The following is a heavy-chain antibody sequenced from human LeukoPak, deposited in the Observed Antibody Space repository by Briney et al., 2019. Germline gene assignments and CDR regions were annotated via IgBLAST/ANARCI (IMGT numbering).Heavy chain of an antibody. CDR1: GGTFSSYA. V-gene: IGHV1-69*13. CDR2: IIPIFGTA. J-gene: IGHJ3*02. D-gene: IGHD3-22*01. CDR3: ARAYYDSSGYGPITLDAFDI. Sequence: SVKVSCKASGGTFSSYAISWVRRAPGQGLEWMGGIIPIFGTANYAQKFQGRVTITADESTSTAYMELSSLRSEDTAVYYCARAYYDSSGYGPITLDAFDIWGQGTMVTVSS.